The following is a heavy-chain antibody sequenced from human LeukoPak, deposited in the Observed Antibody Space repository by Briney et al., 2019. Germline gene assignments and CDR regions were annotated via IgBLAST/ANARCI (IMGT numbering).Heavy chain of an antibody. D-gene: IGHD1-7*01. CDR2: INHSGST. CDR1: GGSFSGYY. V-gene: IGHV4-34*01. Sequence: SETLSLTCAVYGGSFSGYYWSWIRQPPGKGLEWIGEINHSGSTNYNPSLKSRVTISVDTSKNQFSLKLSSVTAADTAVYYCARGITGTTHYYFDYWGQGTLVTVSS. J-gene: IGHJ4*02. CDR3: ARGITGTTHYYFDY.